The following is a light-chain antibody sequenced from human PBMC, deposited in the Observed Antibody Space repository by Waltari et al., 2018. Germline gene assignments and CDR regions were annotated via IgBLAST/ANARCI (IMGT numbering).Light chain of an antibody. V-gene: IGLV2-14*01. CDR3: SSFTSRSTWV. CDR2: DVS. J-gene: IGLJ3*02. CDR1: SSDGGCYNY. Sequence: QSALTQPASVSGSPGQSITISCTGTSSDGGCYNYVSWYQQHPGKAPKLMLYDVSNRPSGVSNRFSGSKSGNTASLTISGLQAEDESDYYCSSFTSRSTWVFGGGTKLTVL.